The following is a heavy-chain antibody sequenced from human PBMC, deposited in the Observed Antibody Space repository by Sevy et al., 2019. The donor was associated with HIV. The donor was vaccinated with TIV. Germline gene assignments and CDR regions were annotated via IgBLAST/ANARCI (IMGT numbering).Heavy chain of an antibody. V-gene: IGHV4-59*01. J-gene: IGHJ6*03. CDR1: GGSISSYY. Sequence: SETLSLTCTVSGGSISSYYWSWIRQPPGKGLEWIGYIYYSGSTNYNPALKSRVTISVDTSKNQGSLKLRSVTAADTAMYYCAGGVEMATIIYYYYYMDVWGKGTTVTVSS. D-gene: IGHD5-12*01. CDR3: AGGVEMATIIYYYYYMDV. CDR2: IYYSGST.